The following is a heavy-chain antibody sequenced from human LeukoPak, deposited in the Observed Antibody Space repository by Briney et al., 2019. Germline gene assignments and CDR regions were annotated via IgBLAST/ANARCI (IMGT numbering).Heavy chain of an antibody. V-gene: IGHV6-1*01. J-gene: IGHJ4*02. D-gene: IGHD6-13*01. CDR2: TYYRSKWYN. CDR3: ARGGRQQLPQFDY. CDR1: GDSVSSNSAA. Sequence: SQTLSLTCAISGDSVSSNSAARNWIRQSPSRGLEWLGRTYYRSKWYNDDAVSVKSRITINPDTSKNQFSLQLNSVTPEDTAVYYCARGGRQQLPQFDYWGQGTLVTVSS.